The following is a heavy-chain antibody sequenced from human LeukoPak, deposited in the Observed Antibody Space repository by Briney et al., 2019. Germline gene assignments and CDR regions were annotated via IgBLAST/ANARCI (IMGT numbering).Heavy chain of an antibody. CDR3: TRLGAFDY. D-gene: IGHD3-16*01. CDR2: IKSKTDGGTT. Sequence: GGALRLSCAASGFTFSNARMNWVRQAPGKGPEWVGRIKSKTDGGTTHYAAPVKGRFTISRDDSKDALYLQMNSLRTEDTAVYYCTRLGAFDYWGQGTLVTVSS. CDR1: GFTFSNAR. J-gene: IGHJ4*02. V-gene: IGHV3-15*01.